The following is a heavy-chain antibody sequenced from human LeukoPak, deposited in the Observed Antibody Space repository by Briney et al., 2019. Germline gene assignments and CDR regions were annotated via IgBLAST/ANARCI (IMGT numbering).Heavy chain of an antibody. J-gene: IGHJ4*02. Sequence: PGGSLRLSCAASGFTFSSYWMHWVRQAPGKGLVWVSRINSDRSSTSYADSVKGRFTISRDNAKNTLYLQMNSLRVEDTAVYYSASSRGSFDYWGRGTLVTVSS. D-gene: IGHD2-15*01. V-gene: IGHV3-74*01. CDR3: ASSRGSFDY. CDR1: GFTFSSYW. CDR2: INSDRSST.